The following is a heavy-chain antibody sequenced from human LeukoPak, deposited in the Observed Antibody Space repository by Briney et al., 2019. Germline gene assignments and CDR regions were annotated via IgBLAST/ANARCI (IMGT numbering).Heavy chain of an antibody. Sequence: GGSLRLSCAASGFTFSSYSMKWIRQAPGKGLEWVSSISSSSSYIYYADSVKGRSTISRDNAKNSLYLQMNSLRAEDTAVYYCARDNKDYDYVWGSYRATTKNDYWGQGTLVTVSS. CDR3: ARDNKDYDYVWGSYRATTKNDY. D-gene: IGHD3-16*02. J-gene: IGHJ4*02. CDR2: ISSSSSYI. V-gene: IGHV3-21*01. CDR1: GFTFSSYS.